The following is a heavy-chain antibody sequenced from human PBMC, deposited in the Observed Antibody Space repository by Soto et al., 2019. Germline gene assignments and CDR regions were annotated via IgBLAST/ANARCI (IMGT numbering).Heavy chain of an antibody. Sequence: ASVKVSCKVSGHTFTANYIHWVRQAPGQGLEWVGWISTHSGNTHYAQNFQGRVTLTTETSTTTAYMELMSLTSDDTAIYYCARTYNWNSEGFDHWGQGTLVTVSS. J-gene: IGHJ4*02. CDR2: ISTHSGNT. V-gene: IGHV1-18*04. D-gene: IGHD1-7*01. CDR3: ARTYNWNSEGFDH. CDR1: GHTFTANY.